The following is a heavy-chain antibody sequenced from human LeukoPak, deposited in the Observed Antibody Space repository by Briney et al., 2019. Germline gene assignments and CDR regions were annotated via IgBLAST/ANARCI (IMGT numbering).Heavy chain of an antibody. J-gene: IGHJ4*02. D-gene: IGHD6-6*01. V-gene: IGHV4-34*01. CDR3: ARVAARPLDY. CDR2: INHSGST. Sequence: SETLSLTCTVSGASISNYYWSWIRQPPGKGLEWIGEINHSGSTNYNPSLKSRVTISVDTSKNQFSLKLSSVTAADTAVYYCARVAARPLDYWGQGTLVTVSS. CDR1: GASISNYY.